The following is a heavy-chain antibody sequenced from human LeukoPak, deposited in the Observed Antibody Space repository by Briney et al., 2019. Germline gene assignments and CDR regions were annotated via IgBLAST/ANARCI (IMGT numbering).Heavy chain of an antibody. CDR1: GDSISSDY. CDR2: INYSGIT. J-gene: IGHJ5*02. D-gene: IGHD3-16*01. CDR3: ARHRPGERRFDP. V-gene: IGHV4-59*08. Sequence: SETLSLTCTVSGDSISSDYLGWIRQPPGKGLEWIGYINYSGITNYNPSLKSRVTISVDTSKNQFSLKLSSVTAADTAVYYCARHRPGERRFDPWGQGTLVTVSS.